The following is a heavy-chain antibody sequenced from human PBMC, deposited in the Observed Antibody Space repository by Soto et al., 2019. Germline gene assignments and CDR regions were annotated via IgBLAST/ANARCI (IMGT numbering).Heavy chain of an antibody. D-gene: IGHD1-26*01. V-gene: IGHV4-30-2*01. CDR1: GGSISTGVHS. CDR3: ARGWASNWFDP. Sequence: QLRLQESGSRLLKTSQTLSLTCSVSGGSISTGVHSWTWMRQPPGKGLEWIGCVYYSGRTYYTSSLKGRVTISIDSSKNQFSLELKSVTAADTAMYYCARGWASNWFDPWGQGTLVTVSS. CDR2: VYYSGRT. J-gene: IGHJ5*01.